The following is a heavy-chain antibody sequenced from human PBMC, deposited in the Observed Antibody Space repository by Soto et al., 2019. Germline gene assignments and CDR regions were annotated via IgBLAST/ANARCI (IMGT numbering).Heavy chain of an antibody. CDR2: IIPIFGTA. CDR1: GGTFSSYA. V-gene: IGHV1-69*13. Sequence: SVQVSCKASGGTFSSYAISWVRQAPGQGLEWMGGIIPIFGTANYAQKFQGRVTITADESTSTAYMELSSLRSEDTAVDYCAREGNYCTNGVCPNNFDYWGQGTLVTVSS. CDR3: AREGNYCTNGVCPNNFDY. J-gene: IGHJ4*02. D-gene: IGHD2-8*01.